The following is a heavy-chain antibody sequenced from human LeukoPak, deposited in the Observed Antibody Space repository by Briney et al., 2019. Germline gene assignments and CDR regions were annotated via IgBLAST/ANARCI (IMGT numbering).Heavy chain of an antibody. D-gene: IGHD3-3*01. CDR1: GFTFSSYG. J-gene: IGHJ5*02. V-gene: IGHV3-30*02. Sequence: PGGSLRLSCAASGFTFSSYGMHWVRQAPGKGLEWVAFMRYDGSNKYYADSVKGRFTISRDNSKNTLYLQMNSLRAEDTAVYYCAKGPRITIFGGSGENWFDPWGQGTLVTVPS. CDR2: MRYDGSNK. CDR3: AKGPRITIFGGSGENWFDP.